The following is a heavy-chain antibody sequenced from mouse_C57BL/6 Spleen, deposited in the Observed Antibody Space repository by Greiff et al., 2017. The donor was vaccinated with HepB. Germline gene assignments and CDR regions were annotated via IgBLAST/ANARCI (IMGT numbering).Heavy chain of an antibody. CDR1: GYSITSGYD. Sequence: VQLQQSGPGMVKPSQSLSLTCTVTGYSITSGYDWHWIRHFPGNKLEWMGYISYSGSTNYNPSLKSRISITHDTSKNHFFLKLNSVTTEDTATYYCARGAGRGGYAMDYWGQGTSVTVSS. V-gene: IGHV3-1*01. CDR2: ISYSGST. CDR3: ARGAGRGGYAMDY. D-gene: IGHD3-3*01. J-gene: IGHJ4*01.